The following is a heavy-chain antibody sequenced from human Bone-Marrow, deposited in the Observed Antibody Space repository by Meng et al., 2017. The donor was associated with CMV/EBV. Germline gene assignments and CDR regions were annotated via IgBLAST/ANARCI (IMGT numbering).Heavy chain of an antibody. CDR1: RFTFSSYT. V-gene: IGHV3-21*01. CDR3: ARDTLPGWAPHFFDH. J-gene: IGHJ4*02. Sequence: GESLKISCAASRFTFSSYTMNWVRQAPGKGLEWVSSISTSSSYIYYADSVKGRFTISRDNAKNSLYLHMSSLRAEDTAVHFCARDTLPGWAPHFFDHWGQGTLVTVSS. D-gene: IGHD1-26*01. CDR2: ISTSSSYI.